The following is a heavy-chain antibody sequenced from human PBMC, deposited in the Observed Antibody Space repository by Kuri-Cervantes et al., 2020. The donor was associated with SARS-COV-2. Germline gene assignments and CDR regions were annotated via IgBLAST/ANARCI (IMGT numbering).Heavy chain of an antibody. CDR2: MNPDTGNA. V-gene: IGHV1-8*02. CDR3: ARDLEAVAGGAFDI. Sequence: ASVKVSCKASGYTFTNNDINWVRQASGQGLEWMGWMNPDTGNAGYAQKFQGRVSMTRITSITTAYMELSSLRFEDAAVYYCARDLEAVAGGAFDIWGQGTMVTVSS. CDR1: GYTFTNND. J-gene: IGHJ3*02. D-gene: IGHD6-19*01.